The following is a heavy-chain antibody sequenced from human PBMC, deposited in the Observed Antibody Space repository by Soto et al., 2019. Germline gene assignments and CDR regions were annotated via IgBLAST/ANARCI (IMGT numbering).Heavy chain of an antibody. CDR1: GFSFSTYT. V-gene: IGHV3-23*01. J-gene: IGHJ4*02. CDR3: AKARCSTTNCYVPDY. Sequence: PGGSLRLSCAASGFSFSTYTIAWVRQAPGQGLEWVSSISASGGSPSYADSVQGRFTISRDNPKNTLYLQLNSLRVEDTAMYYCAKARCSTTNCYVPDYWGQGTLVTVSS. CDR2: ISASGGSP. D-gene: IGHD2-2*01.